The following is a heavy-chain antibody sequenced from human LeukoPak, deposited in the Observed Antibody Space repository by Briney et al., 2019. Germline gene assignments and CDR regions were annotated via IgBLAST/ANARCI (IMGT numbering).Heavy chain of an antibody. J-gene: IGHJ5*02. CDR3: AKGSSGYFADL. V-gene: IGHV3-48*01. CDR2: ISSSSSTI. Sequence: GGSLRLSCAASGFTFSSYSMNWVRQAPGKGLEWVSYISSSSSTIYYADSVKGRFTISRDNSKNMLFLQMNSLTAEDTALYYCAKGSSGYFADLWGQGTLVTVSS. D-gene: IGHD3-22*01. CDR1: GFTFSSYS.